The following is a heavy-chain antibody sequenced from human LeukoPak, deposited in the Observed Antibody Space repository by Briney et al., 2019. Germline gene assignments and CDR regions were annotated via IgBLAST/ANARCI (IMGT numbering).Heavy chain of an antibody. CDR3: ATSMGGGNIDY. D-gene: IGHD3-16*01. Sequence: GGSLRLSCAASGFTFSSYAMSWVRQAPGKGLEWVSGITATGSRTYYADSVKGRFTISRDSSKNTLYLQLNSLGVDDTAVYYCATSMGGGNIDYWGQGTLVTVSS. CDR2: ITATGSRT. V-gene: IGHV3-23*01. CDR1: GFTFSSYA. J-gene: IGHJ4*02.